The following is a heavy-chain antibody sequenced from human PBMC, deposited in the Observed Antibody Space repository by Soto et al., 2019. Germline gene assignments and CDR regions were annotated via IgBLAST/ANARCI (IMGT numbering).Heavy chain of an antibody. V-gene: IGHV1-46*01. Sequence: ASVKVSCKASGYTFTSYYMHWVRQAPGQGLEWMGIIIPILGIANYAQKFQGRVTITADKSTSTAYMELSSLRSEDTAVYYCASPHDYGDYVNDYWGQGTLVTVSS. CDR1: GYTFTSYY. J-gene: IGHJ4*02. CDR3: ASPHDYGDYVNDY. D-gene: IGHD4-17*01. CDR2: IIPILGIA.